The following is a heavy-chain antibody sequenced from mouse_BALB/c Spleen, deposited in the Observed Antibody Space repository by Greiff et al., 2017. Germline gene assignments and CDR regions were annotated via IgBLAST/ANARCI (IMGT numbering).Heavy chain of an antibody. CDR2: IWAGGST. CDR1: GFSLTSYG. D-gene: IGHD1-1*01. V-gene: IGHV2-9*02. Sequence: VKVVESGPGLVAPSQSLSITCTVSGFSLTSYGVHWVRQPPGKGLEWLGVIWAGGSTNYNSALMSRLSISKDNAKSQVFLKMNSLQTDDTAMYYCARVGYGSSYGAMDYWGQGTSVTVSS. CDR3: ARVGYGSSYGAMDY. J-gene: IGHJ4*01.